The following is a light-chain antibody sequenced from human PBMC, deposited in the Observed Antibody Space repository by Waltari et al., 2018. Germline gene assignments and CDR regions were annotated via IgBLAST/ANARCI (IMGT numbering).Light chain of an antibody. CDR1: SRDVGSYTL. CDR3: CSYAGSSTWV. V-gene: IGLV2-23*02. Sequence: QSALTQPASVSGSPGQSITIPCTGTSRDVGSYTLVSWYQQHPGKPPKLMIYEVSKRPSGVSNRFSGSKSGNTASLTISGLQAEDEADYYCCSYAGSSTWVFGGGTKLTVL. CDR2: EVS. J-gene: IGLJ3*02.